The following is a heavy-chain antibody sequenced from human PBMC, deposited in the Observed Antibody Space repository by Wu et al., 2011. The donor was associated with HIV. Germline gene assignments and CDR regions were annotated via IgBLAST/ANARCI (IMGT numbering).Heavy chain of an antibody. CDR3: ARGSTSRTYGTTPDYYYYYMDV. D-gene: IGHD4-11*01. V-gene: IGHV1-69*14. Sequence: QVQVVQSGPEVKKPGSSVKVSCKASGGTLSSYAISWVQQAPGQGLEWMGGIIPIFGTVNYAQKFQGRVTITADKSTSTAYMELSSLRSEDTAVYYCARGSTSRTYGTTPDYYYYYMDVWGKGTTVTVSS. CDR1: GGTLSSYA. CDR2: IIPIFGTV. J-gene: IGHJ6*03.